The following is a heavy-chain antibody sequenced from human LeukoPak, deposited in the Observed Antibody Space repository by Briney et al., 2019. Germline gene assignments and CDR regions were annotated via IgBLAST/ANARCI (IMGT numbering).Heavy chain of an antibody. CDR1: GFAFSNYC. CDR3: CSTNSFSY. CDR2: IKQDGSET. V-gene: IGHV3-7*01. J-gene: IGHJ4*02. D-gene: IGHD2-2*01. Sequence: GGSLRLSCAASGFAFSNYCMNWVRQAPGKGLEWVADIKQDGSETYYVDSVKGRFTISRDNAKNSLYLQMSSLRAEETALYYCCSTNSFSYWGQGNLVTVSS.